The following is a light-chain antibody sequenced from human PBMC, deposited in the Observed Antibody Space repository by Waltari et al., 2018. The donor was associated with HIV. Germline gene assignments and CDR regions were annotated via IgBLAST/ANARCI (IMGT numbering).Light chain of an antibody. Sequence: IVMTQSPATLSVSPGERVTLSCRANQNVKNFLAWYQQKPGQAPRLLIYGASTRATGIPARFSGSGSGTDFTLTISSLQSEDFAVYYCQYFGTFGQGTKVEIK. V-gene: IGKV3-15*01. CDR1: QNVKNF. J-gene: IGKJ1*01. CDR3: QYFGT. CDR2: GAS.